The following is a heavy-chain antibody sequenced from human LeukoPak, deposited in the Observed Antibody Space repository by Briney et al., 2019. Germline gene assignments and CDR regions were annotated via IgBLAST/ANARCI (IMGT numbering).Heavy chain of an antibody. CDR2: ISGSGGST. D-gene: IGHD2-15*01. V-gene: IGHV3-23*01. J-gene: IGHJ6*02. CDR3: AKVRDSGDAYYYGMDV. CDR1: GFTFSSYA. Sequence: GGSLRLSCAASGFTFSSYAMSWVRQAPGKGLEWVSAISGSGGSTYYADSVKGRFTISRDNFKNTLYLQMNSLRAEDTAVYYCAKVRDSGDAYYYGMDVWGQGTTVTVSS.